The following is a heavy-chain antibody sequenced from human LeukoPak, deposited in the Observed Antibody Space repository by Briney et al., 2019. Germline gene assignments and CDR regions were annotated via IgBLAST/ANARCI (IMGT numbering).Heavy chain of an antibody. CDR1: GYSFTSYW. V-gene: IGHV5-51*01. CDR3: ARREYYYYGMDV. J-gene: IGHJ6*02. Sequence: GKPLNISCKGSGYSFTSYWIGGVGQLPRKGREGMGIIYPGDSETRYSPSFQGQVTISADTSISTAYLQWSSLKASDTAMYYCARREYYYYGMDVWGQGTTVTVSS. CDR2: IYPGDSET.